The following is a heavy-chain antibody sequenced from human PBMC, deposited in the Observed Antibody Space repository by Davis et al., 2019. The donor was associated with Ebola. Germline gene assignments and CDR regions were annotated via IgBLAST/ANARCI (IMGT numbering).Heavy chain of an antibody. CDR2: IYHSGST. J-gene: IGHJ3*02. CDR1: GGSISSSNW. D-gene: IGHD6-13*01. V-gene: IGHV4-4*02. CDR3: ARPHLYSSSWYDSRMDAFDI. Sequence: MPSETLSLTCAVSGGSISSSNWWSWVRQPPGKGLEWIGEIYHSGSTNYNPSLKSRVTISVDKSKNQFSLKLSSVTAADTAVYYCARPHLYSSSWYDSRMDAFDIWGQGTMVTVSS.